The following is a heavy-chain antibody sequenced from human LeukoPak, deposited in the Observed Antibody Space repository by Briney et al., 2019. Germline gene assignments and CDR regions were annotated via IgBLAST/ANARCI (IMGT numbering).Heavy chain of an antibody. CDR1: GYTFTSYG. CDR3: ARDPLRYCSGGSCHNWFDP. J-gene: IGHJ5*02. D-gene: IGHD2-15*01. CDR2: ISAYNGNT. V-gene: IGHV1-18*01. Sequence: ASVKVSCKASGYTFTSYGISWVRQAPGQGLEWMGWISAYNGNTNYAQKLQGRVTMTTDTSTSTAYMELRSLRPDDTAVYYCARDPLRYCSGGSCHNWFDPWGQGTLVTVSS.